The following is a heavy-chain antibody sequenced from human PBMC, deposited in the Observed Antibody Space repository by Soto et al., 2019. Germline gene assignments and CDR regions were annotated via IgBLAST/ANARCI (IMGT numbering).Heavy chain of an antibody. Sequence: GSLRLSCAASGFTFSSYSMNWVRQAPGKGLEWVPYISSSSSTVYYADSVKGRFTISRDNAKNSLYLQMNSLRDEDTAVYYCARGQTYYYDSSGYPPEDYWGQGTLVTVSS. V-gene: IGHV3-48*02. CDR1: GFTFSSYS. J-gene: IGHJ4*02. CDR3: ARGQTYYYDSSGYPPEDY. CDR2: ISSSSSTV. D-gene: IGHD3-22*01.